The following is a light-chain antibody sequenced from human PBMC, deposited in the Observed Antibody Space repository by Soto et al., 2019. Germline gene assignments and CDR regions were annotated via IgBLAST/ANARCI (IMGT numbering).Light chain of an antibody. J-gene: IGKJ2*01. CDR1: QSVTNDY. V-gene: IGKV3-20*01. Sequence: EIVLTQSPGTLSLSPGERATLSCRASQSVTNDYVAWYQQKPGQAPRLLVYGASNRATDIPDRFSGSGSGTDFTLTISRLEPEDFAVYSCQQYSTSPYTFGQGTKLEI. CDR2: GAS. CDR3: QQYSTSPYT.